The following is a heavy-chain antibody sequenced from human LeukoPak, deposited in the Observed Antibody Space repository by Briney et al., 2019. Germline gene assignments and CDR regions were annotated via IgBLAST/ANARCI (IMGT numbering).Heavy chain of an antibody. CDR2: ISYDGSNK. CDR1: GFTFSSYA. CDR3: ARVAGLYDYVWGSYKDY. V-gene: IGHV3-30-3*01. J-gene: IGHJ4*02. D-gene: IGHD3-16*01. Sequence: PGGSLRLSCAASGFTFSSYAMPWVRQAPGKGLEWVAVISYDGSNKYYADSVKGRFTISRDNSKNTLYLQMNSLRAEDTAVYYCARVAGLYDYVWGSYKDYWGQGTLVTVSS.